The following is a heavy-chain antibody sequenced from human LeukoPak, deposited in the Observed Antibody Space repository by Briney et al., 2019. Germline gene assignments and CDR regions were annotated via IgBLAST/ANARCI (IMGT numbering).Heavy chain of an antibody. CDR3: ARYTSGRLNPGFYHYYMDV. CDR1: GYTFTSYA. Sequence: GASVKVSCKAAGYTFTSYAISWVRQAPGQGPEWMGWISAYNGNTNYAQKLQGRVTMTTDTSTSTAYMELRSLRSDDTAVYYCARYTSGRLNPGFYHYYMDVWGKGTTVTVSS. D-gene: IGHD6-19*01. V-gene: IGHV1-18*01. J-gene: IGHJ6*03. CDR2: ISAYNGNT.